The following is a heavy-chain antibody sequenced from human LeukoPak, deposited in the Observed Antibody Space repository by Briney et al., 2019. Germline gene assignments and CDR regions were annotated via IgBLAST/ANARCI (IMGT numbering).Heavy chain of an antibody. J-gene: IGHJ4*02. CDR3: ASRPRYSSSWYRD. CDR1: GYSFTSYW. V-gene: IGHV5-51*01. Sequence: GESLKISCKGSGYSFTSYWIGWVRQMPGRGLEWMGIIYPSDSDTKYSPSFQGLVTISADKSFSTAYLQWSSLKASDTAMYYCASRPRYSSSWYRDWGQGTLVTVSS. D-gene: IGHD6-13*01. CDR2: IYPSDSDT.